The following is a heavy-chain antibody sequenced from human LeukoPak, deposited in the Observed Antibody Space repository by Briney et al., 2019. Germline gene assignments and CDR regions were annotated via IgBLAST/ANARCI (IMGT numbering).Heavy chain of an antibody. J-gene: IGHJ5*02. V-gene: IGHV4-59*01. D-gene: IGHD2-21*02. CDR1: GGSISSYY. Sequence: SETLSLTCTVSGGSISSYYWSWIRQPPGKGLEWIGYIYYSGSTNYNPSLKSRVTISVDTSKNQFSLKLSSVTAADTAVYYCARVAYCGGVCYSGWFDPWGQGTLVTVSS. CDR3: ARVAYCGGVCYSGWFDP. CDR2: IYYSGST.